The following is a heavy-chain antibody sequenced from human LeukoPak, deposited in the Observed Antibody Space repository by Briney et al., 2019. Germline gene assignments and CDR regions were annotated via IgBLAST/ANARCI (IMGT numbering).Heavy chain of an antibody. Sequence: GGSLRLSCAASGFTFSGYAMSWVRQAPGKGLEWVSTITQSGGTTYYAGSVKGRFTISRDDSKSTLYLQMNSLRAGDTAVYYCTKEGDGSGYSYADYWGQGTLVTVSS. CDR1: GFTFSGYA. CDR2: ITQSGGTT. CDR3: TKEGDGSGYSYADY. V-gene: IGHV3-23*01. D-gene: IGHD3-22*01. J-gene: IGHJ4*02.